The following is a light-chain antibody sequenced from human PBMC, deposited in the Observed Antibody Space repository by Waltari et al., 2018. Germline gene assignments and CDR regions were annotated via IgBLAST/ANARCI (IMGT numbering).Light chain of an antibody. V-gene: IGKV1-39*01. CDR1: QNVERY. CDR2: GAS. CDR3: QQTSSTPFT. Sequence: TQMTQSPSSLSASVGDRVSITFRASQNVERYLNWYQQKPGTAPRLLVSGASSLQSGVPSRFSGGGSGTDFTPTISGLEPEDFASYYCQQTSSTPFTFGGGTNVEIK. J-gene: IGKJ4*01.